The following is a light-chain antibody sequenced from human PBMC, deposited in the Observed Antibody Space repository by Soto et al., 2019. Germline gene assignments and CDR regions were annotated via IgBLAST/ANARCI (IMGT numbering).Light chain of an antibody. Sequence: QSALTQPASVSGSPGQSISISCTGTNNDIGRFDFVSWYQQYPGKSPKLILYEVRARPSGISSRFSGSKSANTASLTISGLQAEDEADYYCASFTLYNNPVFGGGTKLTVL. V-gene: IGLV2-14*01. J-gene: IGLJ2*01. CDR2: EVR. CDR3: ASFTLYNNPV. CDR1: NNDIGRFDF.